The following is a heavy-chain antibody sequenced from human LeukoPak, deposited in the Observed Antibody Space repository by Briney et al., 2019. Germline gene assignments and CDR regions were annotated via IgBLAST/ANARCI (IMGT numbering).Heavy chain of an antibody. CDR2: ISYDGSNK. CDR1: GFTLSSHA. Sequence: PGGSLRLSCAASGFTLSSHAMHWVRQAPGKGLEWVAFISYDGSNKNYADSVKGRFTISRDNSKNTVYLQMNSLRGEDTAVYYCARDGVYGSGWLYYFDYWGQGTLVTVSS. V-gene: IGHV3-30-3*01. J-gene: IGHJ4*02. D-gene: IGHD6-19*01. CDR3: ARDGVYGSGWLYYFDY.